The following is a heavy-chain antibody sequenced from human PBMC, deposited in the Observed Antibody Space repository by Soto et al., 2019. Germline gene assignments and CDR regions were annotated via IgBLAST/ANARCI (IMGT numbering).Heavy chain of an antibody. CDR3: AKGRYDSSGYYGLFGY. Sequence: PGGSLRLSCAASGCTFSSYAMSWVRQAPGKGLEWVSAISGSGGSTYYADSVKGRFTISRDNSKNTLYLQMNSLRAEDTAVYYCAKGRYDSSGYYGLFGYWGQGTLVTVS. V-gene: IGHV3-23*01. J-gene: IGHJ4*02. CDR1: GCTFSSYA. CDR2: ISGSGGST. D-gene: IGHD3-22*01.